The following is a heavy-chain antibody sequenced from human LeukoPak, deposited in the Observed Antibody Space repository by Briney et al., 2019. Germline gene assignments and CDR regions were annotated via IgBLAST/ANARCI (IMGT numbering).Heavy chain of an antibody. D-gene: IGHD2-2*03. Sequence: PSEPLSLTCAVYGVSFRGYYWSWIRQPPGKGLEWIGEINHSGSTNYNPSLKSRVTISVDSSKNQFSLKLSSVTAADTAVYYCARGWMEIRAFDIWGQGTMVTVSS. CDR1: GVSFRGYY. V-gene: IGHV4-34*01. CDR3: ARGWMEIRAFDI. CDR2: INHSGST. J-gene: IGHJ3*02.